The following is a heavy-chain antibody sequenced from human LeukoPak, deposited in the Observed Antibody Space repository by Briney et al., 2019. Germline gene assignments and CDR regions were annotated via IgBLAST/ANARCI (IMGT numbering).Heavy chain of an antibody. CDR3: ARGGIAARLIDY. V-gene: IGHV4-38-2*02. CDR2: IYHSGST. J-gene: IGHJ4*02. Sequence: SETLSLTCTVSGYSISSGYYWGWIRQPPGKGLEWIGSIYHSGSTYYNPSLRSRVTISVDTSKNQFSLKLSSVTAADTAVYYCARGGIAARLIDYWGQGTLVTVSS. CDR1: GYSISSGYY. D-gene: IGHD6-6*01.